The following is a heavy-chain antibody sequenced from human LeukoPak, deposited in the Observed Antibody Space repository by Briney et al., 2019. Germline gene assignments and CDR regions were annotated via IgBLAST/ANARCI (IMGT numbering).Heavy chain of an antibody. CDR3: ARDLRQQLVQGGFDP. V-gene: IGHV4-39*07. CDR1: GGSISSSSYY. D-gene: IGHD6-13*01. J-gene: IGHJ5*02. Sequence: SETLSLTCTVSGGSISSSSYYWGWIRQPPGKGLEWIGSIYYSGSTYYNPSLKSRVTISVDTSKNQFSLKLSSVTAADTAVYYCARDLRQQLVQGGFDPWGQGTLVTVSS. CDR2: IYYSGST.